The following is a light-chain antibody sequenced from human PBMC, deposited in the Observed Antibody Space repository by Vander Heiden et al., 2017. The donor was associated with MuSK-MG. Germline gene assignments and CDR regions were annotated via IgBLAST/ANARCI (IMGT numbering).Light chain of an antibody. J-gene: IGKJ2*01. CDR3: QQDSSYPST. V-gene: IGKV1-5*03. CDR2: TAS. Sequence: DIQMTQSPSTLSASVGDRVTVTCRASQNVGSWLAWYQQKPGKAPTLLVYTASNLESGVPSRFGGSGSGTDFTLTITSLQPDDFATYYCQQDSSYPSTFGQGTKLEIK. CDR1: QNVGSW.